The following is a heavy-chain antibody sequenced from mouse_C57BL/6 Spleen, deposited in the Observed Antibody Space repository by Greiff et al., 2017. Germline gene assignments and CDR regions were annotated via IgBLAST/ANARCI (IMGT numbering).Heavy chain of an antibody. D-gene: IGHD3-3*01. J-gene: IGHJ2*01. CDR3: SNMSRTWYIDY. V-gene: IGHV2-5*01. Sequence: VQVVESGPGLVQPSQSLSITCTVSGFSLTSYGVHWVRQSPGKGLEWLGVIWRGGSTDYNAAFMSRLSITKDNSKSLVFFNMNSLQADDTAKYYSSNMSRTWYIDYWGQGTTLTVSS. CDR2: IWRGGST. CDR1: GFSLTSYG.